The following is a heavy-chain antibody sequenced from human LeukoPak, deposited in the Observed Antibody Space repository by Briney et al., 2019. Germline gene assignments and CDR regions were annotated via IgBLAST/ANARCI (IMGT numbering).Heavy chain of an antibody. CDR3: ARDLGTSGWYTFDF. D-gene: IGHD6-19*01. CDR2: TYCRSKWYN. CDR1: GDSVSSNNGA. Sequence: SQTLSVTCAISGDSVSSNNGAWNWIRQSPSRGLEWLGRTYCRSKWYNDYAAFIQGRITINPDTSKNQFSLQLNSVTPEDTAVYYCARDLGTSGWYTFDFWGQGTLVTVSS. V-gene: IGHV6-1*01. J-gene: IGHJ4*02.